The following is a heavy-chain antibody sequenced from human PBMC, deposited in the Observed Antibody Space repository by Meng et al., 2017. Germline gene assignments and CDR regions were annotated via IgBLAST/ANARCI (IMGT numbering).Heavy chain of an antibody. J-gene: IGHJ4*02. D-gene: IGHD2-21*02. Sequence: GESLKISCAASGFTFSSYGMHWVRQAPGKGLEWVAVIWYDGSNKYYADSVKGRFTISRDNSKNTLYLQMNSLRAEDTAVYYCVRDFAGGDYSYFDYWGQGTLVTVSS. V-gene: IGHV3-33*01. CDR3: VRDFAGGDYSYFDY. CDR2: IWYDGSNK. CDR1: GFTFSSYG.